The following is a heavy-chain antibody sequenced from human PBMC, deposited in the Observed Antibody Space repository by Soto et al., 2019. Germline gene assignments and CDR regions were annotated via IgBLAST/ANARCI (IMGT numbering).Heavy chain of an antibody. CDR3: ARGLGGATPLDS. CDR1: GGTFSSYA. V-gene: IGHV1-69*12. J-gene: IGHJ4*02. Sequence: QVQLVQSGAEVKKPGSSVKVSCKASGGTFSSYAISWVRQAPGQGLEWMGGIIPIFGTANYAQKFQGRVTTTADESTSTAYSALSSLRAEDTAVDYCARGLGGATPLDSWGQGTLVTVSS. D-gene: IGHD1-26*01. CDR2: IIPIFGTA.